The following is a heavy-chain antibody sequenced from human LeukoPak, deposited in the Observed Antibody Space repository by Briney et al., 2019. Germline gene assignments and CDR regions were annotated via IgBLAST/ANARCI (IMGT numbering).Heavy chain of an antibody. CDR2: IYTSGST. CDR3: ARDRAGTQSWVEFDL. V-gene: IGHV3-66*03. D-gene: IGHD3-10*01. J-gene: IGHJ5*02. Sequence: GGSLRLTCAASGFSVTTNYMSWVRQAPGKGLEWVALIYTSGSTFYADSVMGRFTVSRDNSKNTLYLQMNSLRAEDSAAYYCARDRAGTQSWVEFDLWGHGTLVTVSS. CDR1: GFSVTTNY.